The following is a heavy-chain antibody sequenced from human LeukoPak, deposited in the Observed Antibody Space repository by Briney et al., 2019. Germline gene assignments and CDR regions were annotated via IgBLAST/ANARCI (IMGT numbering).Heavy chain of an antibody. J-gene: IGHJ3*02. D-gene: IGHD1-1*01. CDR3: AREWDGTNDNAFDI. CDR2: MYHSGST. V-gene: IGHV4-38-2*02. Sequence: SETLSLTCTVSNYSISTDYYWGWIRQPPGKGLEWIGTMYHSGSTYYNPSLKSRVTISVDTSKNQSSLRLNSVTAADTAVYYCAREWDGTNDNAFDIWGQGTMVTVSS. CDR1: NYSISTDYY.